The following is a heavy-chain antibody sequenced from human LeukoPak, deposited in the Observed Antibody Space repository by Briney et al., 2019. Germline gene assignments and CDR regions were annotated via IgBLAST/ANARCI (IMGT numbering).Heavy chain of an antibody. CDR1: GGSISSSSYY. CDR3: ARLGDNEDSSGYYGFDY. Sequence: SETLSLTCTVSGGSISSSSYYWGWIRQPPGKGLEWIGSIYYSGSTYYNPSLKSRVTISVDTSKNQFSLKLSSVTAADTAVYYCARLGDNEDSSGYYGFDYWGQGTLVTVSS. V-gene: IGHV4-39*01. D-gene: IGHD3-22*01. J-gene: IGHJ4*02. CDR2: IYYSGST.